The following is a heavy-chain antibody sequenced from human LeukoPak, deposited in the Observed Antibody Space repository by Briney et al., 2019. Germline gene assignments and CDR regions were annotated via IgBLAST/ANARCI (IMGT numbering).Heavy chain of an antibody. V-gene: IGHV3-48*03. Sequence: GGSLRLSCAASGFTFSSYEMNWVRQAPGKGLEWVSYISSSGSTIYYADSVKGRFTISRDNAKNSLYLQMNSLRAEDTAVYYCARDPTAYCGGDCFYWGQGTLVTVSS. CDR1: GFTFSSYE. CDR2: ISSSGSTI. J-gene: IGHJ4*02. CDR3: ARDPTAYCGGDCFY. D-gene: IGHD2-21*02.